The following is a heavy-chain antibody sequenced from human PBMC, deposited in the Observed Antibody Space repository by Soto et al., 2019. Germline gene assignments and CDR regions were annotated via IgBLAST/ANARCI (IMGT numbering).Heavy chain of an antibody. D-gene: IGHD3-22*01. V-gene: IGHV4-34*01. J-gene: IGHJ5*02. CDR3: ARGLAYYYDSSGYYTWFDP. CDR2: INHSGST. CDR1: GGSFSGYY. Sequence: ASETLSLTCAVYGGSFSGYYWSWIRQPPGKGLEWIGEINHSGSTNYNPSLKSRVTISVDTSKNQFSLKLSSVTAADTAVYYCARGLAYYYDSSGYYTWFDPWGQGTLVTVSS.